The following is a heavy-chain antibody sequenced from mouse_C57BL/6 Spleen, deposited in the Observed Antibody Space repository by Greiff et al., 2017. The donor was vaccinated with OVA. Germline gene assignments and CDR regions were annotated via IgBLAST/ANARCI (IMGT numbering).Heavy chain of an antibody. Sequence: EVKLVESGGGLVQSGRSLRLSCATSGFTFSDFYMEWVRQAPGKGLEWIAASRNKANDYTTEYSASVKGRFIVSRDTSQSILYLQMNALRAEDTAIYYCARDELGDYAMDYWGQGTSVTVSS. J-gene: IGHJ4*01. CDR2: SRNKANDYTT. CDR3: ARDELGDYAMDY. CDR1: GFTFSDFY. V-gene: IGHV7-1*01.